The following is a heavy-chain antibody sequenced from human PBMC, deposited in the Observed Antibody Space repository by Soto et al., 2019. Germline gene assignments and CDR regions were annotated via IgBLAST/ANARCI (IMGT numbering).Heavy chain of an antibody. CDR2: ISGSGGST. CDR1: GFTFSSYA. V-gene: IGHV3-23*01. CDR3: ASSRPTVGYYYYYGMDV. J-gene: IGHJ6*02. Sequence: PGGSLRLSCAASGFTFSSYAMSWVRQAPGKGLEWVSAISGSGGSTYYADSVKGRFTISRDNSKNTLYLQMNSLRAEDTAVYYCASSRPTVGYYYYYGMDVWGQGTTVTVSS.